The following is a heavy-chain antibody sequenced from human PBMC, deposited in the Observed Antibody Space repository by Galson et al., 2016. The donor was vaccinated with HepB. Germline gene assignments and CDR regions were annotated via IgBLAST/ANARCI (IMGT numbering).Heavy chain of an antibody. Sequence: SLRLSCAASGFTFSDSTMYWVRQASGKGLEWVGRIRSKANSHATSYTASVRGRFTISRDDSKYTAYLQMDSLKTEDTAVYYCTTLDHSNGCKCWGQGTLVTVSS. CDR2: IRSKANSHAT. J-gene: IGHJ4*02. V-gene: IGHV3-73*01. CDR1: GFTFSDST. D-gene: IGHD6-19*01. CDR3: TTLDHSNGCKC.